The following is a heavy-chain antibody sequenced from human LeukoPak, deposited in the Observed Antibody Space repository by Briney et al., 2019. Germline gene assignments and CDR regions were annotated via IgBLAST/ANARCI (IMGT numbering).Heavy chain of an antibody. Sequence: TGGSLRLSCAASGFTFSSYGMSWVRQAPGKGLEWVSAISGSGGSTYYADSVKGRFTISRDNSKNTLYLQMNSLRAEDTAVYYCAKGGYYGSGSYYYYYYMDVWGKGTTVTISS. CDR2: ISGSGGST. J-gene: IGHJ6*03. CDR1: GFTFSSYG. D-gene: IGHD3-10*01. CDR3: AKGGYYGSGSYYYYYYMDV. V-gene: IGHV3-23*01.